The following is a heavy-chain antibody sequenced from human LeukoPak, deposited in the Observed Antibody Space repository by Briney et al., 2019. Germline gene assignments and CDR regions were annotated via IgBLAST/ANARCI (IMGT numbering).Heavy chain of an antibody. D-gene: IGHD3-10*01. Sequence: GGSLRLSCAASGFTFSSYAMHWVRQAPGKGLEWVAVISYDGSNEYYADSVKGRFTISRDNSKNTLYLQMNSLRAEDTAVYYCARVDGWLGGFDPWGRGTLVTVSS. CDR1: GFTFSSYA. CDR2: ISYDGSNE. CDR3: ARVDGWLGGFDP. V-gene: IGHV3-30-3*01. J-gene: IGHJ5*02.